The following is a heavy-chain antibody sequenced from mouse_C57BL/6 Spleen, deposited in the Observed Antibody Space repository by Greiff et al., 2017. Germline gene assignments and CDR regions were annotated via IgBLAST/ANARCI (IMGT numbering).Heavy chain of an antibody. CDR2: INPNYGTT. D-gene: IGHD1-1*02. Sequence: VQLKESGPELVKPGASVKISCKASGYSFTDYNMNWVKQSNGKSLEWIGVINPNYGTTSYNQKFKGKATLTVDQSSSTAYMQLNSLTSEDSAVYYCASEGTTLYGGFAYWGQGTLVTVSA. CDR3: ASEGTTLYGGFAY. J-gene: IGHJ3*01. CDR1: GYSFTDYN. V-gene: IGHV1-39*01.